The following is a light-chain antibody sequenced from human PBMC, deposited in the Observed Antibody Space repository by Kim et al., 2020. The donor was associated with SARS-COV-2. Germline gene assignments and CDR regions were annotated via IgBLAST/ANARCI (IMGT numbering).Light chain of an antibody. Sequence: PGETASINCSGNKLRDKYVSWYQQKPGQSPVVVNYQDNQRPSGIPERFSGSNSGNTATLTISGTQAMDEADYYCQAWDSSTHNYVFGAGTKVTVL. J-gene: IGLJ1*01. V-gene: IGLV3-1*01. CDR2: QDN. CDR1: KLRDKY. CDR3: QAWDSSTHNYV.